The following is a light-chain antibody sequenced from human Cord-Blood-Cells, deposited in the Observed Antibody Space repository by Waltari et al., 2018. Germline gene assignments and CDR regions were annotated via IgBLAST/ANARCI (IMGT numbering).Light chain of an antibody. CDR2: AAS. CDR1: QSISSY. Sequence: DIKMTQSPSSLSASVGDRVTITCRASQSISSYVNWYQQKPGKAPKLLIYAASSLQSGVPSRFSGSGSGIDFTLTISSLQPEDFATYYCQQSYSTPFTFGPGTKVDIK. J-gene: IGKJ3*01. V-gene: IGKV1-39*01. CDR3: QQSYSTPFT.